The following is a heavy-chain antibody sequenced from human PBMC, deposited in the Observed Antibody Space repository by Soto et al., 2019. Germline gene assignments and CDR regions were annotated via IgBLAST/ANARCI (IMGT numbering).Heavy chain of an antibody. CDR2: IYTSGST. V-gene: IGHV4-4*07. Sequence: SETLSLTCTVSGGSISSYYWSWIRQPAGKGLEWIGRIYTSGSTNYNPSLKSRVTMSVDTSKNQFSLKLSSVTAADTAVYYCARVGQYSSSSNWFDPWGQGTLVTVSS. CDR3: ARVGQYSSSSNWFDP. J-gene: IGHJ5*02. D-gene: IGHD6-6*01. CDR1: GGSISSYY.